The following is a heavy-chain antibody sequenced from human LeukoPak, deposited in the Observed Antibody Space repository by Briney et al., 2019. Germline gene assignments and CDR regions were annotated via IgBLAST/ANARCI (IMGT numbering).Heavy chain of an antibody. D-gene: IGHD2-2*01. V-gene: IGHV1-2*02. Sequence: ASVKVPCKASGYTFTGYYMHWVRQAPGQGLEWMGWINPNSGGTNYAQKFQGRVTMTRDTSISTAYMELSRLRSDDTAVYYCARDPRYCSSTSCYLAEYFQHWGQGTLVTVSS. CDR1: GYTFTGYY. J-gene: IGHJ1*01. CDR2: INPNSGGT. CDR3: ARDPRYCSSTSCYLAEYFQH.